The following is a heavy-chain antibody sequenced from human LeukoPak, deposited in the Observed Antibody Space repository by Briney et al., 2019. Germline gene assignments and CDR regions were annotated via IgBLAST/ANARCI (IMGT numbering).Heavy chain of an antibody. CDR3: ARYDYWSGYYPLDL. Sequence: GGSLRLSCAVSGFTFSRYWMSWVRQAPGKGLEWVANINQDGSVKYYVDSVKGRFTISRDNTENTLYLQMNSLRAEDTAVYYCARYDYWSGYYPLDLWGQGTLVTVSS. J-gene: IGHJ4*02. D-gene: IGHD3-3*01. CDR1: GFTFSRYW. CDR2: INQDGSVK. V-gene: IGHV3-7*01.